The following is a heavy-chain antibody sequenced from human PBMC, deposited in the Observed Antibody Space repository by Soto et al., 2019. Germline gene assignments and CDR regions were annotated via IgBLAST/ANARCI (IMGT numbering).Heavy chain of an antibody. CDR1: GYSLTSYW. J-gene: IGHJ6*02. D-gene: IGHD3-3*01. Sequence: PGESLKISCKGSGYSLTSYWISWVRQMPGKGLEWMGRIDPSDSYTNYSPSFQGHVTISADKSISTAYLQWSSLKASDTAMYYCARHDPFTIFGVVNHYGMDVWGQGTTVTVSS. CDR3: ARHDPFTIFGVVNHYGMDV. V-gene: IGHV5-10-1*01. CDR2: IDPSDSYT.